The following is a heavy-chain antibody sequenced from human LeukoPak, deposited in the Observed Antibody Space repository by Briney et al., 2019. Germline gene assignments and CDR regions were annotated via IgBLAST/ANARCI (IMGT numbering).Heavy chain of an antibody. V-gene: IGHV3-33*01. CDR2: IWYDGSNK. CDR1: GFTFSRYG. D-gene: IGHD5-24*01. CDR3: ARDIQLST. Sequence: GGSLRLSCAASGFTFSRYGMHWVRQAPGKGLEWVAVIWYDGSNKYYADSVKGRFTISRDNSKDTLFLQMNSLRAEDTAIYYCARDIQLSTWGLGTMVTVSS. J-gene: IGHJ3*01.